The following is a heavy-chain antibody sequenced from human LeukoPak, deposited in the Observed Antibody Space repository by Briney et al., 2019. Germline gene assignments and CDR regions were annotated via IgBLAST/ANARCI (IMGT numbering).Heavy chain of an antibody. V-gene: IGHV4-39*01. D-gene: IGHD3-3*01. CDR2: MFWSGTA. CDR3: ARMFFYFWSHLGSDLFDM. Sequence: SETLSLTCSVSGFSINSSDFYWAWIRQPPGKGLEWVGTMFWSGTAYYNPSLESRVTISVDTSKNQFSLKVRSVTAADTAVYYCARMFFYFWSHLGSDLFDMWGQGTMVTVSS. J-gene: IGHJ3*02. CDR1: GFSINSSDFY.